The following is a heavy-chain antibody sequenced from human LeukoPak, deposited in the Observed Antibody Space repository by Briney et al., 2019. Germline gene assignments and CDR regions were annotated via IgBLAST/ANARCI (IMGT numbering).Heavy chain of an antibody. Sequence: ASVKVSCKASGYTFTSYGISWVRQAPGQGLEWMGWSSAYNGNTNYSQKLQGRVTMTTDTSTNTGYTELRSRVADETAVSYVCVDTAMVLFDYWGQGNLVHVSS. CDR2: SSAYNGNT. CDR3: CVDTAMVLFDY. D-gene: IGHD5-18*01. CDR1: GYTFTSYG. J-gene: IGHJ4*02. V-gene: IGHV1-18*01.